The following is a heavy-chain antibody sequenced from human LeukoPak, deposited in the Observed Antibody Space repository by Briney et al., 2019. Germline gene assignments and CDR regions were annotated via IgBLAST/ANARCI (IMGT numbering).Heavy chain of an antibody. CDR1: GLTSSSYA. J-gene: IGHJ4*02. CDR3: AKGLGIAVAAAFDY. Sequence: GGSLRLSCAASGLTSSSYAISWVGQAPGKGLEWVSGISGSGGSTYSADSVKGRFTISRDNSKNTLYLQMNSLRAEDTAVYYCAKGLGIAVAAAFDYWGQGTLVTVSS. V-gene: IGHV3-23*01. D-gene: IGHD6-19*01. CDR2: ISGSGGST.